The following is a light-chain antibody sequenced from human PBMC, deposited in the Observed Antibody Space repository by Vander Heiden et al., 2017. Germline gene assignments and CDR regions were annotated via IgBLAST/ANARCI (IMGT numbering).Light chain of an antibody. CDR3: QQSYRSHA. J-gene: IGKJ1*01. CDR2: AAS. CDR1: QSISSY. V-gene: IGKV1-39*01. Sequence: DIQMTQSPSSLSASIGDRVTITCRASQSISSYLNWYQQKPGKAPKLLIYAASSLQSGVPSRFSGSGSGTDFTLTISRLQPEDFATYYLQQSYRSHAFGPGTKVEIK.